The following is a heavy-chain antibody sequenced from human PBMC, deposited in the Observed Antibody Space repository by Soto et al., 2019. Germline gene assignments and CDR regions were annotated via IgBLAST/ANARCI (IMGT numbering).Heavy chain of an antibody. J-gene: IGHJ6*02. CDR2: FHYSGRT. CDR3: ARLAGYCSGTSCYGYYGMDV. Sequence: SETLSHTCSGTGGSISSGPYSWGWIRQPPGKGLEWIGTFHYSGRTYYSPSLESRVTISVDTSKNQFSLKVSSVTAADTAVFYCARLAGYCSGTSCYGYYGMDVWGQGTTVTVS. D-gene: IGHD2-2*01. V-gene: IGHV4-39*01. CDR1: GGSISSGPYS.